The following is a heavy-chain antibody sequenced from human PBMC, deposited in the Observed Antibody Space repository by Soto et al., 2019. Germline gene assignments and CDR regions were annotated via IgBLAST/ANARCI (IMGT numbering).Heavy chain of an antibody. Sequence: VQLLESGGGLVQPGGSLRLSCAASGFTFSDYAMRWVRQAPGKGLEWVSALTATGGTTQYADSVKGRFTISRDNPKNTLYLQMNRLRAEDTAVYYCAKGWAVADYWGQGTLVTVSS. CDR2: LTATGGTT. D-gene: IGHD2-15*01. CDR3: AKGWAVADY. J-gene: IGHJ4*02. CDR1: GFTFSDYA. V-gene: IGHV3-23*01.